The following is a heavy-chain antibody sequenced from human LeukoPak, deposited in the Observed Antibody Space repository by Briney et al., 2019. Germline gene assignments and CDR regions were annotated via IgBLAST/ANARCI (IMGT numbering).Heavy chain of an antibody. V-gene: IGHV1-8*01. Sequence: ASVKVSCKASGYTFTSYDINWVRQATGQGLEWMGWMNPNSGNTGYAQKFQGRVTMTRNTSISTAYMELSSLRSEDTAVHYCAKEGVDVGPSGYYYGMDVWGQGTTVTVSS. D-gene: IGHD2-15*01. CDR2: MNPNSGNT. CDR1: GYTFTSYD. CDR3: AKEGVDVGPSGYYYGMDV. J-gene: IGHJ6*02.